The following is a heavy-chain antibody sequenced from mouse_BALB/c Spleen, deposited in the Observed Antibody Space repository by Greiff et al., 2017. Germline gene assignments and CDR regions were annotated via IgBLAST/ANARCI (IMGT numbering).Heavy chain of an antibody. CDR1: GFNIKDTY. CDR2: IDPANGNT. J-gene: IGHJ4*01. Sequence: EVKLMESGAELVKPGASVKLSCTASGFNIKDTYMHWVKQRPEQGLEWIGRIDPANGNTKYDPKFQGKATITADTSSNTAYLQLSSLTSEDTAVYYCARSPYYYGSSWYAMDDWGQGTSVTVSS. D-gene: IGHD1-1*01. V-gene: IGHV14-3*02. CDR3: ARSPYYYGSSWYAMDD.